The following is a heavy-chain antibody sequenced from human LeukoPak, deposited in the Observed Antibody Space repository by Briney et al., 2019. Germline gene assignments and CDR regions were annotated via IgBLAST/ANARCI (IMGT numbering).Heavy chain of an antibody. V-gene: IGHV3-49*04. CDR2: IRSKAYGGTT. Sequence: GGSLRLSCTASGFTFGDYAMSWVRQAPGKGLEWVGFIRSKAYGGTTEYAASVKGRFTISRDDSKSIAYLQMNSLKTEDTAVYYCATLCSGGSWEDYWGQGILVTVS. D-gene: IGHD2-15*01. CDR1: GFTFGDYA. J-gene: IGHJ4*02. CDR3: ATLCSGGSWEDY.